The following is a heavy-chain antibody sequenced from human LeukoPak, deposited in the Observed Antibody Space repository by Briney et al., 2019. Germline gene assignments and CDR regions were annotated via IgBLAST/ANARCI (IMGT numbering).Heavy chain of an antibody. CDR1: GFTFSSFA. Sequence: GGSLRLSCAASGFTFSSFAMRWVRQAPGKGLEWVSAIGGSGGSTYCADSVKGRFTISRDNSKNTLYLQMNSLRAEDTAVYYCAKGSSTVTTVDHWGQGTLVTVSS. V-gene: IGHV3-23*01. D-gene: IGHD5-24*01. J-gene: IGHJ4*02. CDR2: IGGSGGST. CDR3: AKGSSTVTTVDH.